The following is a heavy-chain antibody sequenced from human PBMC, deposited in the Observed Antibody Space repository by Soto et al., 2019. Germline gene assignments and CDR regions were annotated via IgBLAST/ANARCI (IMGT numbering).Heavy chain of an antibody. CDR1: GFTFEDHS. V-gene: IGHV3-9*01. CDR2: ISWNSGII. Sequence: GGSLRLSCVASGFTFEDHSIHWVRQGPGKGLEWVSGISWNSGIIVYADSVKGRFSMSRDNVKNSLYLQMSSLRSEDTAAYYCVIYMGRYDSWGNHKRGLDVSGRGTRVSVSS. CDR3: VIYMGRYDSWGNHKRGLDV. D-gene: IGHD3-3*01. J-gene: IGHJ6*02.